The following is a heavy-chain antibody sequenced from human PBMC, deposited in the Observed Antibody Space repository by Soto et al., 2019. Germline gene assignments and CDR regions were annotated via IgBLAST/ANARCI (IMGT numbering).Heavy chain of an antibody. CDR3: ASIQQWLAGSWYFDL. V-gene: IGHV1-69*12. CDR1: GGTFSSYA. CDR2: ISPIFGTA. Sequence: QVQLVQSGAEVKKPGSSVKVSCKASGGTFSSYAISWVRQAPGQGLEWMGGISPIFGTANYAQKFQGRVTITADESTSTAYMELSSLRSEDTAVYYCASIQQWLAGSWYFDLWGRGTLVTVSS. D-gene: IGHD6-19*01. J-gene: IGHJ2*01.